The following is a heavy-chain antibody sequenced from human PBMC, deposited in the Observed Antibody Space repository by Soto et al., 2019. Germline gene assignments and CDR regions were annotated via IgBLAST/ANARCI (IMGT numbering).Heavy chain of an antibody. V-gene: IGHV3-9*01. D-gene: IGHD4-17*01. J-gene: IGHJ3*02. Sequence: EVQLVESGGGLVQPGRSLRLSCAASGFTFDDYAMHWVRQAPGKGPEWVSGITWNSGSRGYAESVRGRFTISRDNAKSSLYLQMNSLRAEDTALCYCAKSKGDLEILKTTVTTFWGPFHIWGQGTLVTVSS. CDR3: AKSKGDLEILKTTVTTFWGPFHI. CDR1: GFTFDDYA. CDR2: ITWNSGSR.